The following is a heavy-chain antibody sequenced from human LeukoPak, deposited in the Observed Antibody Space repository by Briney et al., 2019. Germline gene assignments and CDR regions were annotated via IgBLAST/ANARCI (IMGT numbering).Heavy chain of an antibody. Sequence: PGGSLRLSCAASGFTFSSYAMSWVRQAPGKGLEWVSAISGSGGSTYYADSVKGRFTISRDNSKNTLFLQMNSLRVEDTAVYYCAKYKYSSSSERWFDPWGQGTLVTVSS. CDR2: ISGSGGST. V-gene: IGHV3-23*01. J-gene: IGHJ5*02. D-gene: IGHD6-6*01. CDR3: AKYKYSSSSERWFDP. CDR1: GFTFSSYA.